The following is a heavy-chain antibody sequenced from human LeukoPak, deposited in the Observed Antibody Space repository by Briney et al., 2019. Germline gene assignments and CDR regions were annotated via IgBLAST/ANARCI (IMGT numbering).Heavy chain of an antibody. CDR2: INPNSGDT. D-gene: IGHD3-22*01. CDR3: ARGRGSYGGSGYYYPPNFDY. J-gene: IGHJ4*02. V-gene: IGHV1-2*02. Sequence: ASVKVSCKASAYTFTAYYMHWVRQAPGQGLEWMGWINPNSGDTNYAQKFQGRVTMTRDTSIGTAYMELSSLRSDDTAVYFCARGRGSYGGSGYYYPPNFDYWGQGTLVTVSS. CDR1: AYTFTAYY.